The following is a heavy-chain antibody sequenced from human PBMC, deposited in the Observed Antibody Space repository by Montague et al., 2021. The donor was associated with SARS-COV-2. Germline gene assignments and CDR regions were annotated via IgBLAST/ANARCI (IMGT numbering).Heavy chain of an antibody. D-gene: IGHD6-19*01. CDR2: IYYSGST. CDR3: TRDSRTSGWGYWYHGLDV. J-gene: IGHJ6*02. CDR1: GGSISSYY. V-gene: IGHV4-59*01. Sequence: SETLSLTCTVSGGSISSYYWSWIRQPPGKGLEWIGYIYYSGSTNYNPPFKSRVTISVDTSKNQFYLKLSSVTAADTAVYYCTRDSRTSGWGYWYHGLDVWGQGTTVIVSS.